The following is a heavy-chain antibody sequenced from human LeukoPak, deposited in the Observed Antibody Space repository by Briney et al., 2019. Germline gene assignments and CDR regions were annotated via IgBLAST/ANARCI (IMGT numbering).Heavy chain of an antibody. CDR2: IYSGGTT. J-gene: IGHJ4*02. Sequence: GGSLRLSCAASGFTVSSNYMTWVRQAPGKGLEWVSVIYSGGTTYYANSVKGRFTIPRDNSKNTLYLQVNSLRAEDTAVYYCATGTSVSFDHWGQGTLVTVSS. CDR1: GFTVSSNY. D-gene: IGHD1-14*01. V-gene: IGHV3-66*01. CDR3: ATGTSVSFDH.